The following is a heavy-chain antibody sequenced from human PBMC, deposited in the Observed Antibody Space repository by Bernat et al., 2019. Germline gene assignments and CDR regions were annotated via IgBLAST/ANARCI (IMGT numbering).Heavy chain of an antibody. CDR1: GYTFTNYF. CDR2: TNPSGGSS. V-gene: IGHV1-46*03. D-gene: IGHD5-24*01. J-gene: IGHJ4*02. Sequence: QVQLVQSGAEVKKPGASVTISCKASGYTFTNYFMHWVRQAPGQGLEWMAITNPSGGSSSYAQKFQGRVSMTRDTSTSTVYMEMSSLRSEDTAVYFCARGRDGYRGTNFDYWGQGTLVTVSS. CDR3: ARGRDGYRGTNFDY.